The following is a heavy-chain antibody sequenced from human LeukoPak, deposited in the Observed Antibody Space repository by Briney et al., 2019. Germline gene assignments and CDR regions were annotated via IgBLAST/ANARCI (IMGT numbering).Heavy chain of an antibody. D-gene: IGHD1-26*01. J-gene: IGHJ5*02. Sequence: GGSLRLSCAASGFTFSSYSMNWVRQAPGKGLEWVSSISSSGSYIYYADSVKGRFTISRDNAKNSLYLQMNSLRAEDTAVYYCARAIIMGAEGWFDPWGQGTLVTVSS. CDR3: ARAIIMGAEGWFDP. V-gene: IGHV3-21*01. CDR1: GFTFSSYS. CDR2: ISSSGSYI.